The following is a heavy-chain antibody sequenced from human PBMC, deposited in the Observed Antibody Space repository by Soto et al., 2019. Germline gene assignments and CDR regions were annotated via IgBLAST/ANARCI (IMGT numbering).Heavy chain of an antibody. Sequence: QVQLQESGPGLVKPSQTLSLTCTVSGGSISSGDYYWSWIRQPPGKGLEWIGYIYYSGSTYYNPSLQSRVTRSVDTSRHQCSLTLCSVTAADTAVYYCARGMDYGDYVGWDYWGQGTLVTVSS. J-gene: IGHJ4*02. CDR2: IYYSGST. CDR3: ARGMDYGDYVGWDY. V-gene: IGHV4-30-4*01. D-gene: IGHD4-17*01. CDR1: GGSISSGDYY.